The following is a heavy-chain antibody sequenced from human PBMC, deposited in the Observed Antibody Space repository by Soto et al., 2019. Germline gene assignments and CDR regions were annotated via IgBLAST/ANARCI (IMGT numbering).Heavy chain of an antibody. D-gene: IGHD6-13*01. CDR1: GFTFSSYA. CDR2: ISGSGGST. V-gene: IGHV3-23*01. J-gene: IGHJ2*01. CDR3: ASTSPGIAAAGFGLGMGWYFDL. Sequence: EVQLLESGGGLVQPGGSLRLSCAASGFTFSSYAMSWVRQAPGKGLEWVSAISGSGGSTYYADSVKGRFTIPRDNSKKMVYLEMNCLRVGDRAVYYCASTSPGIAAAGFGLGMGWYFDLWGRGTLVTISS.